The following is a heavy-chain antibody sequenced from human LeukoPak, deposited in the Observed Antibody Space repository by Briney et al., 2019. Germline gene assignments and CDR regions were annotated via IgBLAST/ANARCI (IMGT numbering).Heavy chain of an antibody. V-gene: IGHV3-23*01. CDR2: ISGSGGST. CDR3: AKDLIAVAGTVGVY. D-gene: IGHD6-19*01. J-gene: IGHJ4*02. CDR1: GFTVSSNY. Sequence: GGSLRLSCAASGFTVSSNYMSWVRQAPGEGLEWVSAISGSGGSTYYADSVKGRFTISRDNSKNTLYLQMNSLRAEDTAVYYCAKDLIAVAGTVGVYWGQGTLVTVSS.